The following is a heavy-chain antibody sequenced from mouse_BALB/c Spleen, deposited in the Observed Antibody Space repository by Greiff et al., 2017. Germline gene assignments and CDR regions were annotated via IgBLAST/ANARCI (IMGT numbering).Heavy chain of an antibody. D-gene: IGHD1-1*01. CDR2: ISSGSSTI. Sequence: EVKLMESGGGLVQPGGSRKLSCAASGFTFRSFGMHWVRQAPEKGLEWVAYISSGSSTIYYADTVKGRFTISRDNPKNTLFLQMTSLRSEDTAMYYCARGDYYGSSPAWCAYWGQGTLVTVSA. V-gene: IGHV5-17*02. J-gene: IGHJ3*01. CDR1: GFTFRSFG. CDR3: ARGDYYGSSPAWCAY.